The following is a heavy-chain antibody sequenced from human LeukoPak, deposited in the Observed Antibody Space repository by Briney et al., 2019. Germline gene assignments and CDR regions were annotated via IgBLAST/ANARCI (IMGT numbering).Heavy chain of an antibody. CDR1: GFTFSSYA. CDR2: ISGSGGST. D-gene: IGHD3-10*01. V-gene: IGHV3-23*01. J-gene: IGHJ4*02. Sequence: GGSLRLSCAASGFTFSSYAMSLVRQAPGKGLEWVSAISGSGGSTYYADSVKGRFTISRDNSKNTLYLQMNSLRAEDTAVYYCAKGAILLLWFGEPLDYWGQGTLVTVSS. CDR3: AKGAILLLWFGEPLDY.